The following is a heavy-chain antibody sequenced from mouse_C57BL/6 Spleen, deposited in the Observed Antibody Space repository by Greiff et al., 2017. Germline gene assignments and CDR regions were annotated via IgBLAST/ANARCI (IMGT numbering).Heavy chain of an antibody. V-gene: IGHV1-69*01. CDR2: IDPSDSYT. J-gene: IGHJ2*01. Sequence: VQLQQPGAELVMPGASVKLSCKASGYTFTSYWMHWVKQRPGQGLEWIGEIDPSDSYTNYNQKFKGKSTLTVDKSSSTAYMQLSSLTSEDSAVYYCASIYYYGSGYFDYWGQGTTLTVSS. D-gene: IGHD1-1*01. CDR1: GYTFTSYW. CDR3: ASIYYYGSGYFDY.